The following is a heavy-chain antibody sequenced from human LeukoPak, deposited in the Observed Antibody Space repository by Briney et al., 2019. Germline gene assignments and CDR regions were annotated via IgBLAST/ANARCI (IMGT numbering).Heavy chain of an antibody. D-gene: IGHD3-10*01. CDR3: AKTPLVMVSGTYTYYFDF. CDR2: IKHDGSEK. Sequence: PGGSLRLSCAASGFTFTTYWMTWVRQAPGKGLEWVANIKHDGSEKFYVESVKGRFTISRDNAKNSVFLQMNSLRPEDTAVYYCAKTPLVMVSGTYTYYFDFWGQGTLVTVSS. V-gene: IGHV3-7*05. CDR1: GFTFTTYW. J-gene: IGHJ4*02.